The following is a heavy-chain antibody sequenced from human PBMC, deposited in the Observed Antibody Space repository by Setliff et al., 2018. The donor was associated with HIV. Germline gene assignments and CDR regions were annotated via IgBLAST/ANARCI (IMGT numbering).Heavy chain of an antibody. CDR1: AYSFTTFW. CDR3: ARQTVHTTHSLDFGSPNRDYYYGMDV. J-gene: IGHJ6*02. CDR2: IYPGDSDT. D-gene: IGHD1-1*01. V-gene: IGHV5-51*01. Sequence: PGESLKISCNGSAYSFTTFWIAWVRQMPGKGLEWMGIIYPGDSDTTYSPSFQGQVTISVDKSISTAYLQWSSLKASDSAMYYCARQTVHTTHSLDFGSPNRDYYYGMDVWGQGTTVTVSS.